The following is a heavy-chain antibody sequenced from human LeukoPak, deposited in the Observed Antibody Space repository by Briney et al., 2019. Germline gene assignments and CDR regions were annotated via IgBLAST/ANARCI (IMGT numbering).Heavy chain of an antibody. V-gene: IGHV1-58*01. CDR1: GFTFTSSA. CDR2: IVLVSGNT. CDR3: AADGSDYCSSTSCRPTAVAG. D-gene: IGHD2-2*01. Sequence: ASVKVSCKASGFTFTSSAVQWVRQARGQRLEWIGWIVLVSGNTNYAQKFQERVTITRDMSTSTAYMELRSLRSEDTAVYYCAADGSDYCSSTSCRPTAVAGWGQGTLVTVSS. J-gene: IGHJ4*02.